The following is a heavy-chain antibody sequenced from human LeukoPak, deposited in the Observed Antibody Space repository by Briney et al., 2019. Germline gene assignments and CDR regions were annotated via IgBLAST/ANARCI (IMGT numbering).Heavy chain of an antibody. J-gene: IGHJ4*02. CDR3: AKFSSSSSTDY. V-gene: IGHV3-9*01. CDR1: GFTFDDYA. CDR2: ISWNSGSI. Sequence: GGSLRLSCAASGFTFDDYAMHWVRQAPGKGLEGVSGISWNSGSIGYADSVKGRFTISRDNAKNSLYLQMNSLRAEDTALYYCAKFSSSSSTDYWGQGTLVTVSS. D-gene: IGHD6-6*01.